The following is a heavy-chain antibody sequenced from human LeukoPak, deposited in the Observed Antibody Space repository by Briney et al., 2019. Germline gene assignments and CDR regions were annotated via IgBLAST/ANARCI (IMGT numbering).Heavy chain of an antibody. D-gene: IGHD6-6*01. V-gene: IGHV4-34*01. CDR2: INHSGST. J-gene: IGHJ4*02. CDR1: GGSFSGYY. CDR3: ARVRGGYSSSSEFDY. Sequence: SETLSLTCAVYGGSFSGYYWSWIRQPPGKGLEWIGEINHSGSTNYNPSLKSRVTISVDTSKNQFSLKLSSVTAADTAVYYCARVRGGYSSSSEFDYWGQGTLVTVSS.